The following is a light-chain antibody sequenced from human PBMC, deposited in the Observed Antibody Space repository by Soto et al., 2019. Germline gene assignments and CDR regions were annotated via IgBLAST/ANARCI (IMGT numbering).Light chain of an antibody. CDR3: QQYGSSPLT. Sequence: ESVLTGAPGTLSWAPGERATLSCMASQSVSSSYLAWYQQKPGQAPRLLIYGASSRATGIPDRFSGSGSGTEFTLPISSLQSEDFAVYYCQQYGSSPLTFGGGTKVDIK. CDR2: GAS. J-gene: IGKJ4*01. V-gene: IGKV3-20*01. CDR1: QSVSSSY.